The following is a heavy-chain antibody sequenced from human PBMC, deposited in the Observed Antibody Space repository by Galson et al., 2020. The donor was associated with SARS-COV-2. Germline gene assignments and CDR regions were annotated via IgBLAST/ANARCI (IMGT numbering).Heavy chain of an antibody. CDR2: IRVTGAS. Sequence: GGSLRLSCAVSGFTFNTYDMHWVRQIPGKGLEWVSTIRVTGASFYSGSVKGRFTVSSESAKNSLYLQMNNLRAGDTAVYYCARGAYYVFWSGYYSVDNYYGMDVWGQGTTVTVSS. V-gene: IGHV3-13*01. CDR3: ARGAYYVFWSGYYSVDNYYGMDV. D-gene: IGHD3-3*01. CDR1: GFTFNTYD. J-gene: IGHJ6*02.